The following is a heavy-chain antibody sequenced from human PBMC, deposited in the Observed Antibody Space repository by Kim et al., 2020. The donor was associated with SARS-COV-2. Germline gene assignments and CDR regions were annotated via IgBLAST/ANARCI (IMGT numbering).Heavy chain of an antibody. CDR2: IYYSGST. Sequence: SETLSLTCTVSGGSISSYYWSWIRQPPGKGLEWIGYIYYSGSTHYNPSLKSRVTISVDTSKNQFSLKLSSVTAADTAVYYCARLNDSGYCSSTSCYLGYYYYYGMDVWGQGTTVTVSS. D-gene: IGHD2-2*01. J-gene: IGHJ6*02. V-gene: IGHV4-59*13. CDR3: ARLNDSGYCSSTSCYLGYYYYYGMDV. CDR1: GGSISSYY.